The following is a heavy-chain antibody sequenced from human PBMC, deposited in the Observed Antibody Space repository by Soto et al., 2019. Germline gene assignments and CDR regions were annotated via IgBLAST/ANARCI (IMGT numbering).Heavy chain of an antibody. J-gene: IGHJ4*02. Sequence: QVQLQESGPGLVKPSGTLSLTCAVSRGSISSSNWWSWVRQPPGKGLEWIGEIYHSGSTHYNPSLKSRVTISVDKSKNQFSLNLSSVTAADTAVYYCVRLDGASPGDFDYWGQGTLVTVSS. CDR3: VRLDGASPGDFDY. CDR1: RGSISSSNW. D-gene: IGHD1-26*01. CDR2: IYHSGST. V-gene: IGHV4-4*02.